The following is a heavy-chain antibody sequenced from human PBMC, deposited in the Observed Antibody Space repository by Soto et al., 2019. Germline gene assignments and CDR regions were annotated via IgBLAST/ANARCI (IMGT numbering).Heavy chain of an antibody. J-gene: IGHJ4*02. D-gene: IGHD1-20*01. CDR3: ATSQKGYNWNYFDH. V-gene: IGHV4-39*01. Sequence: PSETLSLTCAVSGASISGSYYYWAWLRQSPGKGPGWIGSVFYTGFTSYNPSLESRVSVSVDTSKSQFSLKLSAVTAADTAVYYCATSQKGYNWNYFDHWGQGALVIVSS. CDR2: VFYTGFT. CDR1: GASISGSYYY.